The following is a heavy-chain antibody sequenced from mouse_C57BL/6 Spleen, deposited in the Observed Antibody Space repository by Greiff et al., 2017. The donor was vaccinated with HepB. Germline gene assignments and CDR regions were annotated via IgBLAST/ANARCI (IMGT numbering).Heavy chain of an antibody. Sequence: DVKLVESGGGLVQPGGSLKLSCAASGFTFSDYYMYWVRQTPEKRLEWVAYISNGGGSTYYPDTVKGRFTISRDNAKNTLYLQMSRLKSEDTAMYYCARRVYYDYDGGYFDYWGQGTTLTVSS. D-gene: IGHD2-4*01. CDR1: GFTFSDYY. CDR3: ARRVYYDYDGGYFDY. V-gene: IGHV5-12*01. J-gene: IGHJ2*01. CDR2: ISNGGGST.